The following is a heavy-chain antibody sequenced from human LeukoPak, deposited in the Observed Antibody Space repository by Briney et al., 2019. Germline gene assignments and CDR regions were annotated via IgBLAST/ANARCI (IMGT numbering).Heavy chain of an antibody. D-gene: IGHD6-13*01. CDR3: ARCLGFLIGSSWYPDAFDI. CDR2: INHSGST. CDR1: GGSFSGYY. J-gene: IGHJ3*02. Sequence: SETLSLTCAVYGGSFSGYYWSWIRQPPGKGLEWIGEINHSGSTNYNPSLKSRVTISVDTSKNQFSLKLSSVTAADTAVYYCARCLGFLIGSSWYPDAFDIWGQGTMVTVSS. V-gene: IGHV4-34*01.